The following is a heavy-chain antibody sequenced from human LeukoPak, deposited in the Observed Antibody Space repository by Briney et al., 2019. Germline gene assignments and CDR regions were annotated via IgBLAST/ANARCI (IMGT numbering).Heavy chain of an antibody. J-gene: IGHJ4*02. CDR3: AKVPTSSGYYAYFDY. Sequence: GGSLRLSCAASGFTFSAYAMSWVRQAPGKGLEWVSVISASGGSTYYADSVNGRFTISRDNSKNTLYLQVNSLRAEDTAAYYCAKVPTSSGYYAYFDYWGQGTLVTVSS. CDR1: GFTFSAYA. D-gene: IGHD3-22*01. CDR2: ISASGGST. V-gene: IGHV3-23*01.